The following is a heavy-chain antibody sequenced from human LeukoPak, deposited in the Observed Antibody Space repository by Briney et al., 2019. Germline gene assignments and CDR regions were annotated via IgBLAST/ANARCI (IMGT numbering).Heavy chain of an antibody. CDR3: AKDRSSSGPGGYFDY. CDR2: ISYDGSNK. D-gene: IGHD6-19*01. J-gene: IGHJ4*02. V-gene: IGHV3-30*18. Sequence: GGSLRLSCAASGFTFSSYGMHWVRQAPGKGLEWVAVISYDGSNKYYADSVKGRFTISRDNSKNTLYLQMNSLRAEDTAVYYCAKDRSSSGPGGYFDYWGQGALVTVSS. CDR1: GFTFSSYG.